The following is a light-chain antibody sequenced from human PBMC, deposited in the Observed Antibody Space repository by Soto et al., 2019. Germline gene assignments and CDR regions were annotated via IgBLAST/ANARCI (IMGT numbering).Light chain of an antibody. CDR1: QPVSRN. J-gene: IGKJ2*01. CDR2: GAS. V-gene: IGKV3-15*01. Sequence: EIVMTQSPASLSVSPGERATLSCRASQPVSRNFAWYRQRPGQAPTLLIYGASTRATDIPARFSGSGSGTEFTLTISSLQSEDFAVYYCQQYHNWPYTFGQGTKFEIK. CDR3: QQYHNWPYT.